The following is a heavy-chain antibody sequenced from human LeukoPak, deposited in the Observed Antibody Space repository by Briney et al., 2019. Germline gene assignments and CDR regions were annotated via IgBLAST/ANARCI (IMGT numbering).Heavy chain of an antibody. D-gene: IGHD3-22*01. Sequence: SETLSLTCTVSGGSISSYYWSWIRQPPGKGLEWIGHIYYSGSTNYNPSLKSRVTMSVDTSKNQFSLKLSSVTAADTAVYYCARQHYDSSGYLYDYWGQGTLVTVSS. CDR3: ARQHYDSSGYLYDY. CDR2: IYYSGST. J-gene: IGHJ4*02. CDR1: GGSISSYY. V-gene: IGHV4-59*08.